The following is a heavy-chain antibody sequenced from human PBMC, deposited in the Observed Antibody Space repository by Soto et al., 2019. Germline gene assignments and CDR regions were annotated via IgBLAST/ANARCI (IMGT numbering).Heavy chain of an antibody. V-gene: IGHV3-30-3*01. CDR1: GFTFSSYA. CDR3: ARGGVTMVRGVIITYYYYGMDV. Sequence: PGGSLRLSCAASGFTFSSYAMHWVRQAPGKGLEWVAVISYDGSNKYYADSVKGRFTISRDNSKNTLYLQMNSLRAEDTAVYYCARGGVTMVRGVIITYYYYGMDVWGQGTTVTVSS. J-gene: IGHJ6*02. D-gene: IGHD3-10*01. CDR2: ISYDGSNK.